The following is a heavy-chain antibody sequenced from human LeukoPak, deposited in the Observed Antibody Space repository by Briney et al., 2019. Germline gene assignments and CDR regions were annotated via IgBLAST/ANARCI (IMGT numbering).Heavy chain of an antibody. CDR2: ISSAGST. CDR1: GFTVSSNY. D-gene: IGHD3-10*01. Sequence: GGSLRLSCAVSGFTVSSNYMSWVRQAPGKGLEWVSVISSAGSTYYADSVKGRFAISRDDSKNTLYLQMNSLRAEDTAVYYCARNLPERSRLITMIRGVRSWFDPWGQGTLVTVSS. V-gene: IGHV3-53*01. CDR3: ARNLPERSRLITMIRGVRSWFDP. J-gene: IGHJ5*02.